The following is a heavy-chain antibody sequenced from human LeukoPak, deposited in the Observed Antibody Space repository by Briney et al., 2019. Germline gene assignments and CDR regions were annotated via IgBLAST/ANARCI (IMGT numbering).Heavy chain of an antibody. D-gene: IGHD3-3*01. CDR3: ARQNDFRLDY. Sequence: RGESLKISCKGSGYTFSSYWIGWVRQLPGKGLEWMGIIYPGDSDTRYSPSLQGQVTISVDTSIGPAYLQWSSLKASDTAIYYCARQNDFRLDYWGQGTLVTVSS. CDR2: IYPGDSDT. V-gene: IGHV5-51*01. CDR1: GYTFSSYW. J-gene: IGHJ4*02.